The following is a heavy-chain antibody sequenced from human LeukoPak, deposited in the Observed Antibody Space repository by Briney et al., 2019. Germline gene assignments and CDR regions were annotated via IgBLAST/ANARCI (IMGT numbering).Heavy chain of an antibody. CDR2: IYPGDSDT. CDR1: GYSFTSYW. Sequence: GGSLQISCKGSGYSFTSYWIGGVRPLPGKGLGGMGIIYPGDSDTRDSPSFQGQVTISADKSISTAYLQWSSLKASDTAMYYCAVRGVTTSSDYYYGMDVWGQGTTVTVSS. J-gene: IGHJ6*02. V-gene: IGHV5-51*01. CDR3: AVRGVTTSSDYYYGMDV. D-gene: IGHD3-10*01.